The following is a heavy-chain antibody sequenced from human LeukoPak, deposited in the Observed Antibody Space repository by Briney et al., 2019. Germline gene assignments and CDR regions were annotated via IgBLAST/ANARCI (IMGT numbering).Heavy chain of an antibody. CDR1: GYTFTGYY. V-gene: IGHV1-2*02. D-gene: IGHD1-26*01. Sequence: ASVKVSCKASGYTFTGYYMHWVRQAPGQGLEWMGWINPNSGGTNYAQKFQGRVTMTRDTSISTAYMELSRLRSDDTAVYYCARVRQWELLCPHWFDYWGQGTLVTVSS. CDR2: INPNSGGT. J-gene: IGHJ4*02. CDR3: ARVRQWELLCPHWFDY.